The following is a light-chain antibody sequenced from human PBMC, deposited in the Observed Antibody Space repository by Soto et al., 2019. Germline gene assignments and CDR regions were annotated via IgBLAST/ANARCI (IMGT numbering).Light chain of an antibody. J-gene: IGKJ1*01. CDR3: QQYNNWPPWT. Sequence: EIVMTQSPATLSVSPGERATLSCRARQSVSSNLAWYQQKPGQAPRLLIYGASTRATGIPARFSGSGSGTEFTLTISSRQSEDFAVYYCQQYNNWPPWTFGQGTKVDIK. V-gene: IGKV3-15*01. CDR1: QSVSSN. CDR2: GAS.